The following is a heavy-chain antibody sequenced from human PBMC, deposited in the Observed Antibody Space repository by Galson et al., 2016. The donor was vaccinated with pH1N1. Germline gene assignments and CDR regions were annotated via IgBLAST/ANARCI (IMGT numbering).Heavy chain of an antibody. J-gene: IGHJ4*02. CDR3: ARGDYASRPYMYYFDY. CDR2: IQDIGSS. V-gene: IGHV4-59*01. Sequence: SETLSLTCSVSGDSINKFFWSWIRQSPGKGLEWIGYIQDIGSSNYNPSLRGRVMMSIYPSKNQFSLKLMSLTTADTAVYFCARGDYASRPYMYYFDYWGQGSLVTVSS. D-gene: IGHD2-2*01. CDR1: GDSINKFF.